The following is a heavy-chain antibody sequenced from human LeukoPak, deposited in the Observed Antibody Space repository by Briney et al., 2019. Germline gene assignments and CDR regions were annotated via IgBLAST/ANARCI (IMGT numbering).Heavy chain of an antibody. CDR3: ARAEGYCSSTSCYVDYYYYYGMDV. Sequence: PSETLSLTCIVSGGSISSYYWSWIRQPPGKGLEWIGYIYYSGSTNYNPSLKSRVTISVDTSKNQFSLKLSSVTAADTAVYYCARAEGYCSSTSCYVDYYYYYGMDVWGKGTTVTVSS. D-gene: IGHD2-2*01. J-gene: IGHJ6*04. CDR1: GGSISSYY. V-gene: IGHV4-59*01. CDR2: IYYSGST.